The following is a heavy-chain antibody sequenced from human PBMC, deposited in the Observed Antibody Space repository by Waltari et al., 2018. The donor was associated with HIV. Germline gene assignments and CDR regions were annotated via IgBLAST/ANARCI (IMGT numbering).Heavy chain of an antibody. J-gene: IGHJ6*02. CDR2: INHSGST. V-gene: IGHV4-34*01. Sequence: QVQLQQWGAGLLKPSETLSLTCAVYGGSFSGYYWSWIRQPPGKGLEWIGEINHSGSTNYNPSLKSRVTISVDTSKNQFSLKLSSVTAADTAVYYCARAPFPLHGMDVWGQGTTVTVSS. CDR3: ARAPFPLHGMDV. D-gene: IGHD1-26*01. CDR1: GGSFSGYY.